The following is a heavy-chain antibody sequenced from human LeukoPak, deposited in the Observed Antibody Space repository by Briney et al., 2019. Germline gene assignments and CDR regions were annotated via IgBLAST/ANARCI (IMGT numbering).Heavy chain of an antibody. Sequence: PGRSLRLSCAASGFTFSSYGMHWVRQAPGKGLEWVAVISYDGSNKYYADSVKGRFTISRDNAKNSLYLQMNSLRAEDTAVYYCARDSRGAYDILTGYWDYWGQGTLVTVSS. CDR1: GFTFSSYG. D-gene: IGHD3-9*01. J-gene: IGHJ4*02. CDR3: ARDSRGAYDILTGYWDY. V-gene: IGHV3-30*03. CDR2: ISYDGSNK.